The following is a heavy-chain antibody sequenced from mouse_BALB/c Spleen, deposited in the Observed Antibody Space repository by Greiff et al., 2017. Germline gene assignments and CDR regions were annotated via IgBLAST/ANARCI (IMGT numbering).Heavy chain of an antibody. V-gene: IGHV5-6-3*01. J-gene: IGHJ3*01. CDR3: ARMITHWFAY. Sequence: EVHLVESGGGLVQPGGSLKLSCAASGFTFSSYGMSWVRQTPDKRLELVATINSNGGSTYYPDSVKGRFTISRDNAKNTLYLQMSSLKSEDTAMYYCARMITHWFAYWGQGTLVTVSA. D-gene: IGHD2-4*01. CDR2: INSNGGST. CDR1: GFTFSSYG.